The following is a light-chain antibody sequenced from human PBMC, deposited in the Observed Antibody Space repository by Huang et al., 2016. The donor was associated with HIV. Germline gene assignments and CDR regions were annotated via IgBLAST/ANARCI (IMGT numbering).Light chain of an antibody. CDR3: QHYNNWPYT. Sequence: EIEMTQSPATLSVSPGERATLSCRASQSVNSNLAWYQQKPGQAPRRLIFGASTRATGSPARFSGSGSGTEFTLTISSLQSEDFAVYYCQHYNNWPYTFGQGAKVEI. CDR1: QSVNSN. V-gene: IGKV3-15*01. J-gene: IGKJ2*01. CDR2: GAS.